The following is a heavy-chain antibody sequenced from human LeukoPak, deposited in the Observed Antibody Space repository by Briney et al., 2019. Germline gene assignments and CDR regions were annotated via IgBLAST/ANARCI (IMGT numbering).Heavy chain of an antibody. V-gene: IGHV4-59*01. CDR2: IYYSGST. Sequence: SETLSLTCTVSGGSISSYYWSWLREPPGKGLEWIGYIYYSGSTNYNPSLKSRVTISVDTSKNQFSLKLSSVTAADTAVYYCARFTYYYGSGSNDAFDIWGQGTMVTVSS. D-gene: IGHD3-10*01. CDR1: GGSISSYY. J-gene: IGHJ3*02. CDR3: ARFTYYYGSGSNDAFDI.